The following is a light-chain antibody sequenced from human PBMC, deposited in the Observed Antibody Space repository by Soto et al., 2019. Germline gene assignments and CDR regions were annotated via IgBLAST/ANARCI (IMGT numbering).Light chain of an antibody. CDR2: KNN. J-gene: IGLJ2*01. V-gene: IGLV1-47*01. Sequence: QSVLTQPPSASGTPGQRVTISCSGSSSNIGSNYVYWYQQVPGTTPKLLIYKNNQRPSGVPDRFSCSKSGTSASLAISGLRSDDEADYYCAVWDDSLSGREVFGGGTKLTVL. CDR1: SSNIGSNY. CDR3: AVWDDSLSGREV.